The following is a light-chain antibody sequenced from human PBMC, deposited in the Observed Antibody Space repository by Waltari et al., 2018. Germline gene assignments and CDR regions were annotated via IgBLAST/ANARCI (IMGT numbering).Light chain of an antibody. J-gene: IGKJ1*01. CDR1: QSLLFASNNKNY. CDR3: QQYFTTPRA. Sequence: DIVMTQSPDSLAVSLGERATVHCRSSQSLLFASNNKNYLAWYQQKPGQPPKLLIYWASTRDSGVPNRFSDSGSGTDFTLTISGLQAEDVGVYYCQQYFTTPRAFGQGTKVEIK. V-gene: IGKV4-1*01. CDR2: WAS.